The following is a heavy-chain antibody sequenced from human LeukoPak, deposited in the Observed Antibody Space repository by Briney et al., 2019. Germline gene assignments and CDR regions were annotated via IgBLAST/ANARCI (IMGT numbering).Heavy chain of an antibody. CDR1: GDSVSSNSAA. D-gene: IGHD4-11*01. CDR2: TYYRSKWYN. V-gene: IGHV6-1*01. CDR3: ARDYGNPGDYYYGLDV. Sequence: SQTLSLTCAISGDSVSSNSAAWNWIRQSPSRGLEWPGRTYYRSKWYNDYAVSVRGRISINPDTSKNQFSLHLNSVTPEDTAVYYCARDYGNPGDYYYGLDVWGQGTTVTVSS. J-gene: IGHJ6*02.